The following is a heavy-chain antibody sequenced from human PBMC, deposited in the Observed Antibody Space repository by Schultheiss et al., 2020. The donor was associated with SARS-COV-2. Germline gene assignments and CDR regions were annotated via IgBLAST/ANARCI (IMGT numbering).Heavy chain of an antibody. J-gene: IGHJ6*03. CDR3: AKGGQRITIFGVATPRDYMDV. Sequence: GGSLRLSCAASGFTFSSYGMHWVRQAPGKGLEWVAVIWYDGSNKYYADSVKGRFTISRDNSKNTLYLQMNSLRAEDTAVYYCAKGGQRITIFGVATPRDYMDVWGKGTTVTVSS. CDR1: GFTFSSYG. V-gene: IGHV3-30*02. D-gene: IGHD3-3*01. CDR2: IWYDGSNK.